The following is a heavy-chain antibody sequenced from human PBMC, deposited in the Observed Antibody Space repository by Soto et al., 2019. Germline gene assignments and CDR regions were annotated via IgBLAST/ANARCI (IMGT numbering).Heavy chain of an antibody. CDR2: IKIGDGNT. CDR3: ARGSGVGTTYFDY. V-gene: IGHV1-3*04. Sequence: ASVKVSCKASGYTFTTYPMHWVRQAPGQSPEWMGWIKIGDGNTKYSQKFQGRATFTRDTSANTVYMELRGLRSEDSAIYYCARGSGVGTTYFDYWGQGTRVTVSS. J-gene: IGHJ4*02. D-gene: IGHD1-1*01. CDR1: GYTFTTYP.